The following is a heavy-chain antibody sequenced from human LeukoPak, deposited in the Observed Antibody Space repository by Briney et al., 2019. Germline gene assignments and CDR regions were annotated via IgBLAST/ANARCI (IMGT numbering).Heavy chain of an antibody. J-gene: IGHJ4*02. Sequence: GGSLRLSCVASGFTFSSYWMHWVRQDPRKGLVWVSRINGDGRNINYADSVRGRFTISRDNAKNTLYLQMNSLRAEDTAVYYCAKDFPRSSTEEAGYYFDYWGQGTLVTISS. CDR1: GFTFSSYW. V-gene: IGHV3-74*01. CDR3: AKDFPRSSTEEAGYYFDY. D-gene: IGHD2-2*01. CDR2: INGDGRNI.